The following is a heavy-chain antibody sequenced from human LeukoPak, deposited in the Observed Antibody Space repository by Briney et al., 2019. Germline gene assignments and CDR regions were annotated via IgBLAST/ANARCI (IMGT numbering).Heavy chain of an antibody. D-gene: IGHD4-23*01. CDR2: IKSKTDGGAT. Sequence: GGSLRLSCAASGFTFSNAWMSWVRQAPGKGLEWVGRIKSKTDGGATDYAAPVKGRFTISRDDSKNTLYLQMNSLKTEDTAVYYCTTSRLYRRWSDYWGQGTLVTVSS. CDR1: GFTFSNAW. CDR3: TTSRLYRRWSDY. V-gene: IGHV3-15*01. J-gene: IGHJ4*02.